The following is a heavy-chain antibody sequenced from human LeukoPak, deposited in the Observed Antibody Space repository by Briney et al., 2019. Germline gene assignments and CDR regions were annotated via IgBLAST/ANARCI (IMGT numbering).Heavy chain of an antibody. CDR1: GGSISSYY. CDR3: GGAGRYCSGGSCYGENWFDP. V-gene: IGHV4-59*01. J-gene: IGHJ5*02. CDR2: IHSSGNT. D-gene: IGHD2-15*01. Sequence: SETLSLTCTVSGGSISSYYWNWIRQPPGKGLEWLGYIHSSGNTRYNPSVRSRVTMSVDTSKNQFSLKLSSVTAADTAVYYCGGAGRYCSGGSCYGENWFDPWGQGTLVTVSS.